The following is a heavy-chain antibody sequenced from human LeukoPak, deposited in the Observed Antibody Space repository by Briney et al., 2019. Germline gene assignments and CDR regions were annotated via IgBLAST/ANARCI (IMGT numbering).Heavy chain of an antibody. D-gene: IGHD6-19*01. V-gene: IGHV4-59*01. Sequence: SETLSLTCTVSGGSITSYYWSWIRQPPGKGLDWIGYICYNGGTNYNPSLKSRVTISVDTSKNQFSLKLSSVTAADTAVYYCARDRASSGWYGVGFDPWGQGTLVTVSS. CDR3: ARDRASSGWYGVGFDP. CDR1: GGSITSYY. J-gene: IGHJ5*02. CDR2: ICYNGGT.